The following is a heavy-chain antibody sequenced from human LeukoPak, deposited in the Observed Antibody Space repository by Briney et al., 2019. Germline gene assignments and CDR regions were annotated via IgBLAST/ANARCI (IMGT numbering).Heavy chain of an antibody. CDR3: ERDLCRSSGCRNPDS. J-gene: IGHJ4*02. V-gene: IGHV3-21*01. CDR1: GFTFSSYS. D-gene: IGHD6-19*01. CDR2: ISSSSSYI. Sequence: PGGSLRLSCAASGFTFSSYSMNWVRQAPGKGLDWVSSISSSSSYIYYADSVKGRFNIYRESANKSLYLKMNSLRDEETAVYYCERDLCRSSGCRNPDSWGRGNLVTVSS.